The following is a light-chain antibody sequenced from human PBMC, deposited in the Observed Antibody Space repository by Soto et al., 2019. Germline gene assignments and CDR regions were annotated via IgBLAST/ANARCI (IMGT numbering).Light chain of an antibody. J-gene: IGKJ1*01. Sequence: DIQMTQSPSSLSASVGVRVTITCRASRSISSYLNWYQQKPGKAPKLLIYAASSLQSGVPSRFSGSGSGTDFTLTISSLQPEDFATYYCQQSYSTPPTFGQGTKVEIK. CDR2: AAS. CDR3: QQSYSTPPT. CDR1: RSISSY. V-gene: IGKV1-39*01.